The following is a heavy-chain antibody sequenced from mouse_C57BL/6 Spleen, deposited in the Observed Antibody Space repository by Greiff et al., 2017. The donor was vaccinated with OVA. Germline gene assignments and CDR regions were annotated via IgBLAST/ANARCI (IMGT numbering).Heavy chain of an antibody. V-gene: IGHV1-82*01. J-gene: IGHJ3*01. CDR1: GYAFSSSW. CDR2: SYPGDGDT. D-gene: IGHD1-1*01. Sequence: QVQLQQSGPELVKPGASVKISCKASGYAFSSSWMNWVKQRPGKGLEWIGRSYPGDGDTNYNGKFKGKATLTADKSSSTAYMQLSSLTSEDSAVYFCARSDGSRSVGFAYWGQGTLVTVSA. CDR3: ARSDGSRSVGFAY.